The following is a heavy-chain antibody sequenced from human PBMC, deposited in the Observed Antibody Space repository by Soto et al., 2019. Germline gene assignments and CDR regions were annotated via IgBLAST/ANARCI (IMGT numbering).Heavy chain of an antibody. V-gene: IGHV4-4*07. D-gene: IGHD6-13*01. CDR3: ARYSSNWFQTEGMDV. CDR1: GDSISSYY. Sequence: SETLSLTCTVSGDSISSYYWNWIRQPAGKGLEWIGRIDASGNSNYNPSLKSRVTMSVDTSKKQFSLKVTSVTAADTAVYYCARYSSNWFQTEGMDVWGQGATVTVSS. J-gene: IGHJ6*02. CDR2: IDASGNS.